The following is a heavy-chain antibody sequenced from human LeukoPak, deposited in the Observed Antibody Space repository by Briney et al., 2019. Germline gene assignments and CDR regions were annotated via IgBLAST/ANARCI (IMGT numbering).Heavy chain of an antibody. J-gene: IGHJ4*02. CDR2: INPSGGST. D-gene: IGHD4-17*01. V-gene: IGHV1-46*02. Sequence: ASVKVSCKSSGYTFNSYYMRWVRQAPGQGLEWMGIINPSGGSTSYAQKFQGRVTMTRDTSTSTVYMELSSLRSEDTAVYYCARESYGEEDNWGQGTLVTVSS. CDR1: GYTFNSYY. CDR3: ARESYGEEDN.